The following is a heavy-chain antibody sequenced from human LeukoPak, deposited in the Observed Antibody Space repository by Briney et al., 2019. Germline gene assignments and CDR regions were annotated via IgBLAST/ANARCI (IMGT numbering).Heavy chain of an antibody. CDR1: GGSFSGYY. Sequence: PSETLSLTCAVYGGSFSGYYWSWIRQPPGKGLEWIGEINHSGSTNYNPSLKSRVTISVDTSKNQFSLKLSSVTAADTAVYYCAGVAYCGGDCYSRTYYFGYWGQGTLVTVSS. CDR3: AGVAYCGGDCYSRTYYFGY. V-gene: IGHV4-34*01. D-gene: IGHD2-21*02. CDR2: INHSGST. J-gene: IGHJ4*02.